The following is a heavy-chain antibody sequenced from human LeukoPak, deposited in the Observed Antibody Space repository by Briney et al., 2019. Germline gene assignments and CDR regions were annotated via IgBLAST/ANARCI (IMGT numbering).Heavy chain of an antibody. CDR2: IIPILGIA. V-gene: IGHV1-69*04. D-gene: IGHD2-2*01. Sequence: GPSAKVSCKASGGTFSSYAISWVRQAPRQGREWMGRIIPILGIANYAQKFQGRVTITADKSTSTAYMELSSLRSEDTAVYYCARGELGYCSSNSCYPLETFDYWGQGTLVTVSS. CDR3: ARGELGYCSSNSCYPLETFDY. CDR1: GGTFSSYA. J-gene: IGHJ4*02.